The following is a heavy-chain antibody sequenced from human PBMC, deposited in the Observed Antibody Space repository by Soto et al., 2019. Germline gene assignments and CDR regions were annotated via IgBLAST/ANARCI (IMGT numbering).Heavy chain of an antibody. J-gene: IGHJ4*02. Sequence: PSETLSLTCAVYGGSFSGYYWSWIRQPPGKGLEWIGEINHSGSTNYNPSLKSRVTISVDTSKNQCSLKLSSVTAADTAVYYCARGLLPIAARTFDYWGQGTLVTVS. CDR2: INHSGST. V-gene: IGHV4-34*01. CDR3: ARGLLPIAARTFDY. CDR1: GGSFSGYY. D-gene: IGHD6-6*01.